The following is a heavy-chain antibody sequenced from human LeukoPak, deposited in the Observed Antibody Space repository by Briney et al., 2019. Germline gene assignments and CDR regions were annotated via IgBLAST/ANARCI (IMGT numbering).Heavy chain of an antibody. CDR1: GYTSTSYD. CDR2: MNPNSGNT. V-gene: IGHV1-8*01. D-gene: IGHD3-3*01. CDR3: ARGFTANDFWSGYLYYYYYGMDV. J-gene: IGHJ6*02. Sequence: ASVKVSSKASGYTSTSYDINWVRQATGQGLEWMGWMNPNSGNTGYAQKFQGRVTMTRNTSISTSYMELSSLRSEDTAVYYCARGFTANDFWSGYLYYYYYGMDVWGQGTTVTVSS.